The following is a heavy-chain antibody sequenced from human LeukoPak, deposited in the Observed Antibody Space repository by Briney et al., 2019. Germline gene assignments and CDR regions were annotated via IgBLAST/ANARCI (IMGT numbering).Heavy chain of an antibody. D-gene: IGHD6-6*01. V-gene: IGHV1-69*06. CDR3: ARRTATGSSSPDYYYYYMDV. Sequence: SVKVSCKASGYTFTSYHMHWVRQAPGQGLEWMGGIIPIFGTANYAQKFQGRVTITADKSTSTAYMELSSLRSEDTAVYYCARRTATGSSSPDYYYYYMDVWGKGTTVTVSS. CDR1: GYTFTSYH. J-gene: IGHJ6*03. CDR2: IIPIFGTA.